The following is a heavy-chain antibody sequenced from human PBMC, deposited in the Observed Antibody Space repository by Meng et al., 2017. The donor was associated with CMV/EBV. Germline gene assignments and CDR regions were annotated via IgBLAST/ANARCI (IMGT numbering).Heavy chain of an antibody. D-gene: IGHD3-3*01. V-gene: IGHV3-74*01. J-gene: IGHJ5*02. CDR2: INSDGSST. Sequence: GGSLRLSCAASGFTFSSYWMHWVRQAPGKGLVWVSRINSDGSSTSYADSVKGRFTISRDNAKNTLYLQMNSLRAEDTAVYYCARDRRWSGYYRHNWFDPWGQGTLVTVSS. CDR1: GFTFSSYW. CDR3: ARDRRWSGYYRHNWFDP.